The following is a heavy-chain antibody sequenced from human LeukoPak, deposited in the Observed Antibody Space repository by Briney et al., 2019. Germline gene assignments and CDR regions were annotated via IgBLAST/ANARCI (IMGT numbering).Heavy chain of an antibody. CDR3: ARVRFGYSSSWFSKDYYYGMDV. CDR1: GGSISSYY. J-gene: IGHJ6*02. V-gene: IGHV4-59*01. CDR2: IYYSGST. Sequence: SETLSLTCTVSGGSISSYYWSWIRQPPGKGLEWIGYIYYSGSTNYNPSLKSRVTTSVDTSKNQFSLKLSSVTAADTAVYYCARVRFGYSSSWFSKDYYYGMDVWGQGTTVTVSS. D-gene: IGHD6-13*01.